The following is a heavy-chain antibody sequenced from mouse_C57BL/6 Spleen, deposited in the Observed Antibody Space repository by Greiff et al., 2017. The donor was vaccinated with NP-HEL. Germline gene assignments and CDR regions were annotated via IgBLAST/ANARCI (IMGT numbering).Heavy chain of an antibody. Sequence: VQLQQSGAELARPGASVKMSCKASGYTFTSYTMHWVKQRPGQGLEWIGWIDPENGDTEYASKFQGKATITADTSSNTAYLQLSSLTSEDTAVYYCTRYYYGSSLLFDYWGQGTTLTVSS. J-gene: IGHJ2*01. CDR3: TRYYYGSSLLFDY. CDR1: GYTFTSYT. V-gene: IGHV14-4*01. CDR2: IDPENGDT. D-gene: IGHD1-1*01.